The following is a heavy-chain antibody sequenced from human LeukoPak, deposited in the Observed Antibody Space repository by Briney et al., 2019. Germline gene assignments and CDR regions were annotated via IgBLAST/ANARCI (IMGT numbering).Heavy chain of an antibody. CDR3: AKIPVILMYCGGDCYSGGEYYFDY. V-gene: IGHV3-30*18. Sequence: PGGSLRLSCAASGFTFSSYGMHWVRQAPGKGLEWVAVISYDGSNKYYADSVKGRFTISRDNSKNTLYLQMNSLRAEDTAVYYCAKIPVILMYCGGDCYSGGEYYFDYWGQGTLVTVSS. CDR1: GFTFSSYG. J-gene: IGHJ4*02. CDR2: ISYDGSNK. D-gene: IGHD2-21*02.